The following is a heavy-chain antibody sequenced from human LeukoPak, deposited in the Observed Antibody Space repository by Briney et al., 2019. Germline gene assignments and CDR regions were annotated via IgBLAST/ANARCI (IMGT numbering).Heavy chain of an antibody. D-gene: IGHD1-26*01. Sequence: GGSLRLSCAAFGFTFSDYYMSWIRQAPGKGLEWVSHISSSGSTKYYADSVKGRFTISSDNAKNSLYLQMNSLRAEDTAVYYCARDLFSGSFYDDFWGQGTLFSVSS. CDR1: GFTFSDYY. J-gene: IGHJ4*02. V-gene: IGHV3-11*04. CDR2: ISSSGSTK. CDR3: ARDLFSGSFYDDF.